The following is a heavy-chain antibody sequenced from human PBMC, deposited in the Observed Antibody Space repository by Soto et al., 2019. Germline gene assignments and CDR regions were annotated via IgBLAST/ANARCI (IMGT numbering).Heavy chain of an antibody. J-gene: IGHJ4*02. V-gene: IGHV2-5*02. CDR3: AHKGSGSRAIDY. CDR1: GFSLSTSGVG. D-gene: IGHD3-10*01. CDR2: IYWDDSK. Sequence: QITLKESGPPLVKPTQTLTLTCTFSGFSLSTSGVGVGWIRQPPGKALEWLAVIYWDDSKTYSPSLKSRLTITKDTSRDQVVLTMTNMDPVDTDTYYCAHKGSGSRAIDYWGQGALVTVSS.